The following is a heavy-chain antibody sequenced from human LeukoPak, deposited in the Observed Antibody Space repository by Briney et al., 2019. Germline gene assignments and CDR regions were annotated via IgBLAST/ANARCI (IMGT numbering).Heavy chain of an antibody. J-gene: IGHJ5*02. CDR2: ISGSGGST. CDR3: AKDLQQLALPNWFDP. D-gene: IGHD6-13*01. V-gene: IGHV3-23*01. Sequence: GGSLRLSCAVSGFTFSSYAMTWVRQAPGKGLEWVSTISGSGGSTYYANSVQGRFTISRDNSKNTLYLQMNSLRAEDTAVYYCAKDLQQLALPNWFDPWGQGTLVTVSS. CDR1: GFTFSSYA.